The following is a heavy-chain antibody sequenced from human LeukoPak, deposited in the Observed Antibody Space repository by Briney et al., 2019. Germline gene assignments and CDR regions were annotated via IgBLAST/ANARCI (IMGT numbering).Heavy chain of an antibody. Sequence: GGSLRLSCAASGFTFSSYWMSWVRQAPGKGLEWVANIKQDGSEKYDVDSVKGRFTISRDNAKNSLYLQMNSLRAEDTAVYYCASDSSGWYNPITFDYWGQGTLVTVSS. CDR3: ASDSSGWYNPITFDY. CDR2: IKQDGSEK. CDR1: GFTFSSYW. D-gene: IGHD6-19*01. V-gene: IGHV3-7*01. J-gene: IGHJ4*02.